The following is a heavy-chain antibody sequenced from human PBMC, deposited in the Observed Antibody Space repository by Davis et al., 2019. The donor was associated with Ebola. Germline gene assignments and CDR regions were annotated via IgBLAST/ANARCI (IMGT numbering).Heavy chain of an antibody. Sequence: GGSLRLSCAASGFTFSSYAMHWVRQAPGKGLEYVSAISSNGGSTYYANSVKGRFTISRDNSKNTLYLQMGSLRAEDMAVYYCARDLWFGELSDCWGQGTLVTVSS. J-gene: IGHJ4*02. CDR2: ISSNGGST. D-gene: IGHD3-10*01. CDR3: ARDLWFGELSDC. V-gene: IGHV3-64*01. CDR1: GFTFSSYA.